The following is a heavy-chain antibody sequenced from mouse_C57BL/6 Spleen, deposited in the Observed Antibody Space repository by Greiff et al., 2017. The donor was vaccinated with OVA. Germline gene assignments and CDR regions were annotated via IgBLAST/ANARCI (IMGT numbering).Heavy chain of an antibody. D-gene: IGHD1-1*01. CDR1: GFTFSSYA. J-gene: IGHJ2*01. Sequence: EVKLVESGGGLVKPGGSLKLSCAASGFTFSSYAMSWVRQTPEKRLEWVATISDGGSYTYYPDNVKGRFTISRDNAKNNLYLQMSHLKSEDTAMYYCAREGKTTVVAHFDYWGQGTTLTVSS. V-gene: IGHV5-4*01. CDR2: ISDGGSYT. CDR3: AREGKTTVVAHFDY.